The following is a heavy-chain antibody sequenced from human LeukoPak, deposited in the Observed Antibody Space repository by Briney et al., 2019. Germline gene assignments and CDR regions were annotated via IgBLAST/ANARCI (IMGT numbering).Heavy chain of an antibody. CDR2: INHSGST. V-gene: IGHV4-34*01. J-gene: IGHJ6*02. D-gene: IGHD3-22*01. CDR1: GGSFSGYY. Sequence: SETLSLTCAVYGGSFSGYYWSWIRQPPGKGLEWIGEINHSGSTNYNPSLKSRVTISVDTSKNQFSLKLSSVTAADTAVYYCARHTYYDSSGYKLRYYYYYGMDVRGQGTTVTVSS. CDR3: ARHTYYDSSGYKLRYYYYYGMDV.